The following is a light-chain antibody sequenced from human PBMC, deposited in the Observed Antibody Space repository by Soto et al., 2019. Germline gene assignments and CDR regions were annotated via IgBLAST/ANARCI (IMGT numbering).Light chain of an antibody. J-gene: IGLJ1*01. Sequence: QSALTQPASVSGSPGQSIAMSCTGTSSDVGGYDYVSWYQQHPGEVPKLIIFVVSSRPAWISNRFSASKSGNTASLTISGLQAEDEADYYCSSYTTSSSYVFGTGT. CDR3: SSYTTSSSYV. V-gene: IGLV2-14*01. CDR1: SSDVGGYDY. CDR2: VVS.